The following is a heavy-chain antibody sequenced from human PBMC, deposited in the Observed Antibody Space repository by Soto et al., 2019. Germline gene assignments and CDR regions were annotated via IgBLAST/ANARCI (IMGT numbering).Heavy chain of an antibody. J-gene: IGHJ6*02. CDR3: ARDGDTLVVPVDKRRHFYFYGLDV. V-gene: IGHV4-59*11. CDR2: IYYDGRT. D-gene: IGHD2-2*01. CDR1: GGSRSGHY. Sequence: ERLSRSCRVSGGSRSGHYWSWIRQPPGKGLEWIGYIYYDGRTHYNPALRSRSTMSADTSKNQLSLKLYSVTAAATAVYYCARDGDTLVVPVDKRRHFYFYGLDVWGQGTKVTVSS.